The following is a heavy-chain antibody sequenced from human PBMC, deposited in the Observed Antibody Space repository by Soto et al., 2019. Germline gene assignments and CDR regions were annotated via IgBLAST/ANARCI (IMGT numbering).Heavy chain of an antibody. V-gene: IGHV3-66*01. D-gene: IGHD3-10*01. J-gene: IGHJ6*03. CDR2: LSGGGST. CDR3: ARELAAGRTGHYMDV. CDR1: GLTISDNY. Sequence: EVQLVESGGGLVQPGGSLRLSCAASGLTISDNYMSWVRQAPGKGLEWVSVLSGGGSTYYADSVRGRFTISRDNAKNTLYLQMNSLRVEDTAEYFCARELAAGRTGHYMDVWGKGTTVTVSS.